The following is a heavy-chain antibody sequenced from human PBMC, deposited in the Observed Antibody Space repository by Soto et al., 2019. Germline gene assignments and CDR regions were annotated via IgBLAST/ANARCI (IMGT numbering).Heavy chain of an antibody. CDR2: IYYSGST. D-gene: IGHD3-10*01. CDR1: ITYY. J-gene: IGHJ4*02. Sequence: ITYYWGWIRQPPGKGLEWIGTIYYSGSTYYTPSLKSRVTISVDTSTNQFSLKLNDVTAADTAVYYCARHLYNYGSGSYFDYWGQGTLVTVSS. CDR3: ARHLYNYGSGSYFDY. V-gene: IGHV4-39*01.